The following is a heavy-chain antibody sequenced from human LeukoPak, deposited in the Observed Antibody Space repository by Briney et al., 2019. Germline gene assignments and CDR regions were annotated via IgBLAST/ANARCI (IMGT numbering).Heavy chain of an antibody. D-gene: IGHD6-6*01. V-gene: IGHV3-23*01. Sequence: GGSLRLSCAASGFTFSNYAMSWVRQAPGKGLEWVSAISGSGGSTYYADSVKGRFTISRDNSKNTLYLQMNSLRAEDTAVYYCAKVYIGAARPQYYFDYWGQGTLVTVSS. J-gene: IGHJ4*02. CDR2: ISGSGGST. CDR1: GFTFSNYA. CDR3: AKVYIGAARPQYYFDY.